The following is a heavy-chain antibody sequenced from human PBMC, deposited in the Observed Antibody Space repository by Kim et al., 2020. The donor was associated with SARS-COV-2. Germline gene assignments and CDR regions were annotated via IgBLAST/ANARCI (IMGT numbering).Heavy chain of an antibody. CDR1: GFTFSSYG. V-gene: IGHV3-23*01. Sequence: GGSLRLSCAASGFTFSSYGMSWVRQAPGKGLEWVSAIGGGGVNTYYADSVKGRFTISRDNSKNTLYLQMNSLRAEDTAVYYCARKGGSCDYWGQGTLVT. CDR3: ARKGGSCDY. J-gene: IGHJ4*02. D-gene: IGHD2-15*01. CDR2: IGGGGVNT.